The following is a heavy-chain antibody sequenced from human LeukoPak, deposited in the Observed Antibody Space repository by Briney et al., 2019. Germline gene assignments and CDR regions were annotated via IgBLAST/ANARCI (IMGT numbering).Heavy chain of an antibody. CDR2: ISYDGSNK. J-gene: IGHJ4*02. CDR3: ARSPAPTRSSRLYFDY. CDR1: GFTFSNYA. V-gene: IGHV3-30-3*01. D-gene: IGHD6-13*01. Sequence: GGSLRLSCAVSGFTFSNYAMHWVRQAPGKGLEWVAFISYDGSNKYYAHSVEGRFNISRDNSKNTLYLQMNSLRPEDTAVYYCARSPAPTRSSRLYFDYWGQGTLVTVSS.